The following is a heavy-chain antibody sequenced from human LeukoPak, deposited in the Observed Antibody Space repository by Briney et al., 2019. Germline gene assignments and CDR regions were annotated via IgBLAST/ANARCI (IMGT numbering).Heavy chain of an antibody. Sequence: ASVKVSCKASGYTFTSYYMHWVRQAPGQGLEWMGIINPSGGSTSYAQKFQGRVTKTRDTSTSTVYMELSSLRSDDTAVYYCARGFATPNSFGYWGQGTLVTVSS. CDR1: GYTFTSYY. CDR3: ARGFATPNSFGY. D-gene: IGHD2-15*01. CDR2: INPSGGST. V-gene: IGHV1-46*01. J-gene: IGHJ4*02.